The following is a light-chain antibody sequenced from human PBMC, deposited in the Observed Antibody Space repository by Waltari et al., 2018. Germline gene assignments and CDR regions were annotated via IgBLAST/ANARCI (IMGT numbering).Light chain of an antibody. CDR3: MQGVRPWT. CDR2: PVS. V-gene: IGKV2-30*01. J-gene: IGKJ1*01. CDR1: QTLLNTDGNVY. Sequence: DLVMTQSPVTLAVTLGQSASISCTSSQTLLNTDGNVYLNRFHQRPGQSPRRLIYPVSQRDSGVPDRFRGSGSHTDFTLTITRVEAEDVGLYFCMQGVRPWTFGQGTRVEIK.